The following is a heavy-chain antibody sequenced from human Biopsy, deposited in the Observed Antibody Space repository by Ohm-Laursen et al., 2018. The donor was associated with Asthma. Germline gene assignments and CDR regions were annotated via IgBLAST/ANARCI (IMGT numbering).Heavy chain of an antibody. CDR3: AGEATSGEVPFGYFYALDV. Sequence: ASVKVSCKASGYTFINYAIHWVRQAPGQRLEWMGWINAGNGNTKYSQKFQGRVTITRDTSASTAYMDLSSLRSEDTAVYYCAGEATSGEVPFGYFYALDVWGEGTTVTVSS. J-gene: IGHJ6*04. CDR1: GYTFINYA. CDR2: INAGNGNT. V-gene: IGHV1-3*01. D-gene: IGHD2-2*01.